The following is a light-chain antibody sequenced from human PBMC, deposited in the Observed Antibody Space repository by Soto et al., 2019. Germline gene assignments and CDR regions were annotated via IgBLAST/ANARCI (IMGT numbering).Light chain of an antibody. CDR3: QHVYTSQST. Sequence: DIVMTQSPDSLAVSLGERATINCKSSQNILSSSNNRNYLAWYQQKPGQHPKLLIYRASTRESGVPDRFSGSGSGTDFTLTISSLQAEDVAVYYCQHVYTSQSTFGQGTKLEI. CDR2: RAS. CDR1: QNILSSSNNRNY. V-gene: IGKV4-1*01. J-gene: IGKJ2*02.